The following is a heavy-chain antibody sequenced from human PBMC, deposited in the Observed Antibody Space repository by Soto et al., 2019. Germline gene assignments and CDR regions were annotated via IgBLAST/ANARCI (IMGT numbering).Heavy chain of an antibody. CDR1: GGSISSYY. Sequence: TSETLSLTCTVSGGSISSYYWSWIRQPPGKGLKWIGYIYYSGSTNYNPSLKSRVTISVDTSKNQFSLKLSSVTAADTAVYYCARVVDTAMAYYYGMDVWGQGTTVTVSS. CDR3: ARVVDTAMAYYYGMDV. D-gene: IGHD5-18*01. CDR2: IYYSGST. V-gene: IGHV4-59*01. J-gene: IGHJ6*02.